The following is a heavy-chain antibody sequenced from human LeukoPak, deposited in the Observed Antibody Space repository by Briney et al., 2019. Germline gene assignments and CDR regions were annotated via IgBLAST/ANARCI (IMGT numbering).Heavy chain of an antibody. CDR2: ISRNSDST. Sequence: GGSLRLSCAASGFPFDDKAMHWVRQAPGKGLEWVAGISRNSDSTGYADSVKGRFTISRDNAKNSLYLQMNSLRAEDMALYYCVKDIGSGSYRYGGYFDYWGQGTLVTVSS. CDR1: GFPFDDKA. D-gene: IGHD1-26*01. J-gene: IGHJ4*02. CDR3: VKDIGSGSYRYGGYFDY. V-gene: IGHV3-9*03.